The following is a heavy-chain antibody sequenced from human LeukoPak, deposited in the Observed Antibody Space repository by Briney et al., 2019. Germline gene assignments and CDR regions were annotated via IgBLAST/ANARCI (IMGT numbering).Heavy chain of an antibody. Sequence: SLRLSCKASGFPFGDYAMSWFRQAPGKGLEWVGFIRSKAYGGTTEYAASVKGRFTISRDDSKSIAYLQMNSLKTEDTAVYYATSAPAGYDYYYYMDVWGKGTTVTVSS. J-gene: IGHJ6*03. D-gene: IGHD6-13*01. CDR2: IRSKAYGGTT. CDR3: TSAPAGYDYYYYMDV. CDR1: GFPFGDYA. V-gene: IGHV3-49*03.